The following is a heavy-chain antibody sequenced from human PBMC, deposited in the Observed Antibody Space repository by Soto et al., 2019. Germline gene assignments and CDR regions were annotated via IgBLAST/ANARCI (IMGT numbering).Heavy chain of an antibody. CDR1: GDSIRDYY. D-gene: IGHD4-17*01. J-gene: IGHJ3*02. CDR2: NNYSGTT. Sequence: QVQLQESGPGLVKPSETLSLTCTVSGDSIRDYYWTWIRQPPGKGLEWIGYNNYSGTTKYNPSLTGRVTISENTSKNQFSLELTSVTAADTAVYYCARDSDTVTPGDFDMWGQGTMVTVSS. CDR3: ARDSDTVTPGDFDM. V-gene: IGHV4-59*01.